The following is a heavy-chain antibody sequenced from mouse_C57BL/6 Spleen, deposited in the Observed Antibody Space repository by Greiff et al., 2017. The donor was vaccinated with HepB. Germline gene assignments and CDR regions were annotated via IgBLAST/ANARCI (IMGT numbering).Heavy chain of an antibody. D-gene: IGHD2-1*01. V-gene: IGHV1-42*01. J-gene: IGHJ3*01. CDR3: ASYYGNLAWFAY. Sequence: EVQLVESGPELVKPGASVKISCKASGYSFTGYYMNWVKQSPEKSLEWIGEINPSTGGTTYNQKFKAKATLTVDKSSSTAYMQLKSLTSEDSAVYYCASYYGNLAWFAYWGQGTLVTVSA. CDR2: INPSTGGT. CDR1: GYSFTGYY.